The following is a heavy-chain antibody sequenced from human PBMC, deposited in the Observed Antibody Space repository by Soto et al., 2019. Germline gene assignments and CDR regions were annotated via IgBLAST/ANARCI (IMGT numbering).Heavy chain of an antibody. CDR1: GFTFSSYG. CDR3: ARVTATVTPPYYYYYGMDV. D-gene: IGHD4-17*01. J-gene: IGHJ6*02. Sequence: PGGSLRLSCAASGFTFSSYGMHWVRQAPGKGLEWVAVIWYDGSNKYYADSVKGRFTISRDNSKNTLYLQMNSLRAEDTAVYYCARVTATVTPPYYYYYGMDVWGQGTTVTVS. V-gene: IGHV3-33*01. CDR2: IWYDGSNK.